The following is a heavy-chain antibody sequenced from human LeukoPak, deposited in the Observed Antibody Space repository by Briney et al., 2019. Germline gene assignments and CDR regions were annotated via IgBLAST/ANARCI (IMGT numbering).Heavy chain of an antibody. J-gene: IGHJ4*02. D-gene: IGHD5-18*01. CDR3: AKGRYSYADTLYYFDY. CDR1: GFTFSSYG. Sequence: GGSLRLSCAASGFTFSSYGMHWVRQAPGKGLEWVAFIRYDGSNKYYADSVKGRFTISRDNSKNTLYLQMNSLRAEDTAVYYCAKGRYSYADTLYYFDYWGQGTLVTVSS. CDR2: IRYDGSNK. V-gene: IGHV3-30*02.